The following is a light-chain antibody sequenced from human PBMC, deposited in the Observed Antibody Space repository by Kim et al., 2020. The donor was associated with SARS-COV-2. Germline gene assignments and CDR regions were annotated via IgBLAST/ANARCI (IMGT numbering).Light chain of an antibody. CDR1: NIGSKS. Sequence: SYELTQPPSVSVAPEKTARITCGGSNIGSKSVHWYQQKPGQAPVVVIYYDIDRPSGVSERFSGSNSGNTATLTISWVEAGDEADYFCQVWDASADQVVFGGGTQLTVL. CDR3: QVWDASADQVV. V-gene: IGLV3-21*04. J-gene: IGLJ2*01. CDR2: YDI.